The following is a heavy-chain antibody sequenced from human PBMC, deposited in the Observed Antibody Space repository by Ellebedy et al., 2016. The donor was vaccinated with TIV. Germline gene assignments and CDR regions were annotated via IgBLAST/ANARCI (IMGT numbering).Heavy chain of an antibody. V-gene: IGHV3-7*01. J-gene: IGHJ5*02. CDR3: ASRTSNGDYSVQVNTWFDP. CDR1: GFNFRSYW. Sequence: GESLKISCAASGFNFRSYWMTWVRQAPGKGLEWVAKIRQEGDEIYYVESVKGRFTISRDNAKTSLFLQMNSLRVEDTAGYYCASRTSNGDYSVQVNTWFDPWGQGTLVTVSS. CDR2: IRQEGDEI. D-gene: IGHD4-17*01.